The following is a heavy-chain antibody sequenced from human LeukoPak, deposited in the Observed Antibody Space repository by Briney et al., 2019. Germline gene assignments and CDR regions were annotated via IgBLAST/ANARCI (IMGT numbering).Heavy chain of an antibody. CDR2: INHSGST. Sequence: SETLSLTCAVYGGSFSGYYWSWIRQPPGKGLEWIGEINHSGSTNYNPSLKSRVTISVDTSKNQFSLKLSSVTAADTAVYYCARGWLEKGYFDYWGQGTLVTVSS. D-gene: IGHD3-3*01. J-gene: IGHJ4*02. V-gene: IGHV4-34*01. CDR3: ARGWLEKGYFDY. CDR1: GGSFSGYY.